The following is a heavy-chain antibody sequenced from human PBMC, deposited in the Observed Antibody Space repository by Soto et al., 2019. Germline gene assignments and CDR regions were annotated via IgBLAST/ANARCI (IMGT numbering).Heavy chain of an antibody. V-gene: IGHV3-23*01. CDR1: GFTFSSYA. Sequence: AGGSLRLSCAASGFTFSSYAMSWVRQAPGKGLEWVSAISGSGGSTYYADSVKGRFTISRDNSKNTLYLQMNSLRAEDTAVYYCAKDSPNQVESWYFQHWGQGTLVTVSS. CDR3: AKDSPNQVESWYFQH. CDR2: ISGSGGST. J-gene: IGHJ1*01. D-gene: IGHD2-8*01.